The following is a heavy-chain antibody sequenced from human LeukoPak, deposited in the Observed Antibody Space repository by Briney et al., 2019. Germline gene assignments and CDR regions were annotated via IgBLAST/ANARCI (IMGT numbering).Heavy chain of an antibody. D-gene: IGHD3-10*01. J-gene: IGHJ4*02. CDR2: INSDGSST. Sequence: GSLRLSCAASGFTFSSYWMHWVRQDPGKGLVWVSRINSDGSSTSYADSVKGRFTISRDNAKNSLFLQMNNLRAEDTAVHYCSRLSAMLRGPEPFYYFEYWGQGILVTVSS. CDR1: GFTFSSYW. V-gene: IGHV3-74*01. CDR3: SRLSAMLRGPEPFYYFEY.